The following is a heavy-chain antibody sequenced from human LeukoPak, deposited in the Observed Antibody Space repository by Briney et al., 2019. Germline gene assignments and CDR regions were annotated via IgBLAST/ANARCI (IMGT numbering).Heavy chain of an antibody. CDR1: GGSISSYY. Sequence: SETLSLTCTVSGGSISSYYWSWIRQPPGKGLEWLGYMHNSGTPNYNPSLKSRVTMSADTSRNQFSLNLNSVTAADTAVYYCVRVPAAGTGPDSWGQGILVSVSS. CDR3: VRVPAAGTGPDS. V-gene: IGHV4-59*01. CDR2: MHNSGTP. J-gene: IGHJ4*02. D-gene: IGHD6-13*01.